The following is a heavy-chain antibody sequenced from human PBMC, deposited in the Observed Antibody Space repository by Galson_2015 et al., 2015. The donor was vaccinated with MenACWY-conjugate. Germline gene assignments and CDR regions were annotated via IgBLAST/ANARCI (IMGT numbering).Heavy chain of an antibody. Sequence: SVKVSCKVSGYILSEISMHWVRQAPGKGLEWLGDFDPEAGEAIYAQKFQGRVTMTEDTSTDTAYMELSSLRSEDTAVYYCATGNMMVRGLYDHYYLDVWGIGTTVTVSS. D-gene: IGHD3-10*01. CDR1: GYILSEIS. V-gene: IGHV1-24*01. CDR3: ATGNMMVRGLYDHYYLDV. CDR2: FDPEAGEA. J-gene: IGHJ6*03.